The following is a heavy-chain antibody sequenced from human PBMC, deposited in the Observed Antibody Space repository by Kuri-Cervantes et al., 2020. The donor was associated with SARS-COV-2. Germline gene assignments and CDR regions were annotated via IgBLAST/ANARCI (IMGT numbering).Heavy chain of an antibody. J-gene: IGHJ1*01. CDR1: GFTFSSYA. CDR2: ISSNGGST. CDR3: ARDGIRWFRFQH. D-gene: IGHD4-23*01. V-gene: IGHV3-64*04. Sequence: GGSLRLSCSASGFTFSSYAMHWVRQAPGKGLEYVSAISSNGGSTYYADSVKGRFTISRDNSKNTLYLQMNSLRAEDTAVYYCARDGIRWFRFQHWGQGTLVTVSS.